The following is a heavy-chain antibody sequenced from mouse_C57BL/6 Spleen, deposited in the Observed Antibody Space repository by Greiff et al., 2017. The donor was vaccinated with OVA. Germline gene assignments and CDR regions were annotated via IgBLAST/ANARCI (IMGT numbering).Heavy chain of an antibody. CDR3: ARPVVAEGYYFDY. J-gene: IGHJ2*01. CDR1: GYTFTSYW. Sequence: VQLQESGAELVKPGASVKLSCKASGYTFTSYWMHWVKQRPGQGLEWIGMIHPNSGSTNYNEKFKSKATLTVDKSSSTAYMQLSSLTSEDSAVYYCARPVVAEGYYFDYWGQGTTLTVSS. CDR2: IHPNSGST. V-gene: IGHV1-64*01. D-gene: IGHD1-1*01.